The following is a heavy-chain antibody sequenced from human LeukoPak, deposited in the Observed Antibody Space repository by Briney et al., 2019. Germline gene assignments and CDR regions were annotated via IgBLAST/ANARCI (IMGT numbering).Heavy chain of an antibody. D-gene: IGHD3-22*01. CDR2: ISYDGSNK. CDR1: GFTFSSYG. CDR3: AKGTYYDSSGLDY. J-gene: IGHJ4*02. V-gene: IGHV3-30*18. Sequence: GRSLRLSCAASGFTFSSYGMHWVRQAPGKGLEWVAVISYDGSNKYYADSVKGRFTISRDNSKNTLYLQMNSLRAEDTAVYYCAKGTYYDSSGLDYWGQGTLVTVSS.